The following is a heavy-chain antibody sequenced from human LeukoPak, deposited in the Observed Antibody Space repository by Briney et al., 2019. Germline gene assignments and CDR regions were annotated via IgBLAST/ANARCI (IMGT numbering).Heavy chain of an antibody. J-gene: IGHJ4*02. D-gene: IGHD6-19*01. CDR1: GFTFDDYG. V-gene: IGHV3-23*01. Sequence: GGSLRLSCAASGFTFDDYGMSWVRQAPGKGLEWVAAISGTAVTIDYADSVKGRFTISRDNSKNTLYLQMNSLRAEDTAVYYCAKLPVAGLYFDYWGQGTLVTVSS. CDR3: AKLPVAGLYFDY. CDR2: ISGTAVTI.